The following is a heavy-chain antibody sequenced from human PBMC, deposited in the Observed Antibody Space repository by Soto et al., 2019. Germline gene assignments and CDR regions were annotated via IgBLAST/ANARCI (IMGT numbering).Heavy chain of an antibody. Sequence: ESLSLAGHVSGGSISSHYWSWIRQPPGKGLEWIAYVFHSGSTNYNPSLKSRVTISIDTSKNRFSLSLRSASAADTAVYYCASSISGDPWFDPWGQGTPVTV. J-gene: IGHJ5*02. V-gene: IGHV4-59*11. CDR2: VFHSGST. D-gene: IGHD2-21*01. CDR1: GGSISSHY. CDR3: ASSISGDPWFDP.